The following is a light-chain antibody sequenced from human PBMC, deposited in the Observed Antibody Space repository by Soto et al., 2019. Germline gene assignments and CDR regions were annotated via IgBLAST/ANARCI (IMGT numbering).Light chain of an antibody. V-gene: IGKV1-5*03. J-gene: IGKJ1*01. CDR2: EAS. CDR3: QQYNGYWT. CDR1: QSISGS. Sequence: DIQMTQSPSTLSASVGDRVTITCRASQSISGSLAWYQQKPGKAPNLLIYEASNLKSGVPSRFSGSGSGTEYSITISSLQPDDSASYYCQQYNGYWTFGQGTRVEIK.